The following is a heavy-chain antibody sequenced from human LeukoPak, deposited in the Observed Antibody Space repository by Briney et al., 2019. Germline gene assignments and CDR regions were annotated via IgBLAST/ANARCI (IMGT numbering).Heavy chain of an antibody. Sequence: GGSLRLSCAASGFTFSSYSMNWVRQAPGKGLEWVSSISSSSSYIYYADSVKGRFTISRDNAKNSLYLHMNSLRAEDTAVYYCARGTYYYDSSGYQYFDYWGQGTLVTVSS. V-gene: IGHV3-21*01. CDR2: ISSSSSYI. CDR3: ARGTYYYDSSGYQYFDY. D-gene: IGHD3-22*01. J-gene: IGHJ4*02. CDR1: GFTFSSYS.